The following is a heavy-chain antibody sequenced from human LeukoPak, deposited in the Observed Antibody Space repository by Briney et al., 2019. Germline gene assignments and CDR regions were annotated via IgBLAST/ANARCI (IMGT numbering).Heavy chain of an antibody. CDR1: GFSFGSYG. D-gene: IGHD4-17*01. J-gene: IGHJ4*02. Sequence: GGSLRLSCAASGFSFGSYGLSWVRQAPGKGPQWISYISGNGGTTHYADSVEGRFTISRDNAKNSLYLQMSSLRADDTAVYYCSKKGQSEDYGKPGWGQGTLVTVSS. V-gene: IGHV3-48*04. CDR3: SKKGQSEDYGKPG. CDR2: ISGNGGTT.